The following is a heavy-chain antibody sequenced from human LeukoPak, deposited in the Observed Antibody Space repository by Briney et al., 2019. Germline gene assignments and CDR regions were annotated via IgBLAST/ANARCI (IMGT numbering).Heavy chain of an antibody. J-gene: IGHJ4*02. V-gene: IGHV3-48*01. CDR3: ARVPNTSPDY. D-gene: IGHD4/OR15-4a*01. CDR2: ISSSSSTI. Sequence: GSLRLSCAASGFTLSSYNMNWVRQAPGKGLEWVSCISSSSSTIYYADSVKGRFTISRDNAKNLLYLQMNSLRAEDTAVYYCARVPNTSPDYWGQGTLVTVSS. CDR1: GFTLSSYN.